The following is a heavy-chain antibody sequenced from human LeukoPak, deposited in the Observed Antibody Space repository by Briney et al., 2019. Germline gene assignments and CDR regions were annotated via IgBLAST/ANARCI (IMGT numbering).Heavy chain of an antibody. J-gene: IGHJ5*02. V-gene: IGHV1-18*01. CDR2: ISAYNGNT. CDR3: ARGGRGPMAPNWFDP. D-gene: IGHD2-15*01. Sequence: ASVKVSCKASGYTFTSYDINWVRQATGQGLEWMGWISAYNGNTNYAQKLQGRVTMTTDTSTSTAYMELRSLRSDDTAVYYCARGGRGPMAPNWFDPWGQGTLVTVSS. CDR1: GYTFTSYD.